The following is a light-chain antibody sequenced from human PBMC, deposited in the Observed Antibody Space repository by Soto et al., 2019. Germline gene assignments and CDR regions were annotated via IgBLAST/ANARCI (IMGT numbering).Light chain of an antibody. V-gene: IGKV4-1*01. CDR3: HQYYSAPPT. CDR2: WAS. CDR1: QSVLYSSNNKNY. Sequence: DIVMTQSTDSLAVSLGERATINCKSSQSVLYSSNNKNYLAWYQQKPGQPPKLLMHWASTRESGVPDRFSGSGSGTDFTLSISSLQAEDVAVYYCHQYYSAPPTFGQGTKVEIK. J-gene: IGKJ1*01.